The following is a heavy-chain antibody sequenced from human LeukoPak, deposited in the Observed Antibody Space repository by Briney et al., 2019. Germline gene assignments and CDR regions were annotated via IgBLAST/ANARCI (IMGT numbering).Heavy chain of an antibody. CDR2: INHSGST. CDR1: GGSFSGYY. D-gene: IGHD2-21*02. J-gene: IGHJ6*02. Sequence: SETLSLTCAVYGGSFSGYYWSWIRQPPGKGLEWIGEINHSGSTNYNPSLKSRVTISVDTSKNQFSLKLSSVTAADTAVYYCARGVMAVTALYYYYYGLDVWGRGTPVTVSS. V-gene: IGHV4-34*01. CDR3: ARGVMAVTALYYYYYGLDV.